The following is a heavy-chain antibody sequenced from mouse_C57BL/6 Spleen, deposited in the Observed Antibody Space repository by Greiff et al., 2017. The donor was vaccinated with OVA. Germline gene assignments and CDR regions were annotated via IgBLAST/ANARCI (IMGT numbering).Heavy chain of an antibody. CDR3: ARNRGYYGGAMDY. CDR1: GFSLTSYA. D-gene: IGHD2-3*01. V-gene: IGHV2-9-1*01. CDR2: IWTGGGT. Sequence: QVQLKESGPGLVAPSQCLSITCTVSGFSLTSYAISWVRQPPGKGLEWLGVIWTGGGTNYNSALKSRLGISKDNSKSKVFLKMNSLQTDDTARYYCARNRGYYGGAMDYWGQGTSGTVSS. J-gene: IGHJ4*01.